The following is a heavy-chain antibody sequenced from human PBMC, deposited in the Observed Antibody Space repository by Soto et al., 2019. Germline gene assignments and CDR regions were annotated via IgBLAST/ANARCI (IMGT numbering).Heavy chain of an antibody. CDR2: IYATGST. CDR1: GFTVSSNY. Sequence: GSLRLSCAASGFTVSSNYMSWVRQAPGKGLEWVSVIYATGSTHYADSVKGRFAISRDSSKNTLYLQMNSLRAEDTAVYYCARENESSGLALDYWGQGTLVTVSS. D-gene: IGHD3-22*01. CDR3: ARENESSGLALDY. J-gene: IGHJ4*02. V-gene: IGHV3-66*01.